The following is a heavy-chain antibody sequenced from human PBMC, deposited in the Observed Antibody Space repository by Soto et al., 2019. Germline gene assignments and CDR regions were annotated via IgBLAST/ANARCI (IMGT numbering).Heavy chain of an antibody. CDR1: GFTFSSYA. J-gene: IGHJ4*02. D-gene: IGHD2-15*01. Sequence: GGSLRLSCAASGFTFSSYAMSWVRQAPGKGLEWVSAISGSGGSTYYADSVKGRFTISRDNSKNTLYLQMNSLRAEDTAVYYCAKRPIYCSGGSCYDEVFFDYWGQGTLVTVSS. V-gene: IGHV3-23*01. CDR3: AKRPIYCSGGSCYDEVFFDY. CDR2: ISGSGGST.